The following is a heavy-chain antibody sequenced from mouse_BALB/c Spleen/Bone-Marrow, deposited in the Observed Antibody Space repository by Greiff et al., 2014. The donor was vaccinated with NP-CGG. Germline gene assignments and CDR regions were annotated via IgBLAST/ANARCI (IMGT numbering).Heavy chain of an antibody. CDR2: IYPGDDNT. J-gene: IGHJ4*01. CDR3: ARGGGYAMDY. CDR1: GYTFTSYD. V-gene: IGHV1S56*01. Sequence: VKLMESGPELVKPGALVKISCKASGYTFTSYDINWVKQRPGQGLEWIGWIYPGDDNTKYNEKFKGKATLTADKSSSTAYMQLSSLASENSAVYFCARGGGYAMDYWGQGTSVTVSS.